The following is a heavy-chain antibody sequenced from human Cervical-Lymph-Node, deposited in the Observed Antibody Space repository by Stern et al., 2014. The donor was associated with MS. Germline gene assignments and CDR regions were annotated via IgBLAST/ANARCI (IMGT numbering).Heavy chain of an antibody. Sequence: QVQLLQPGAEVTTPGASVTVSCKASGYTFSSYGINWVRQAPGQGLEWMGWISAYSRNTDYAQKLQGRVTMTTDTSTSTAYMELRSLRSDDTAVYYCARGGYPDAFDIWGQGTMVTVSS. V-gene: IGHV1-18*01. J-gene: IGHJ3*02. CDR2: ISAYSRNT. D-gene: IGHD5-12*01. CDR3: ARGGYPDAFDI. CDR1: GYTFSSYG.